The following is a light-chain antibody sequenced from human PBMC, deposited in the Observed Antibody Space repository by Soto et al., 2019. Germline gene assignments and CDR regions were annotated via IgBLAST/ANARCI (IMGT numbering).Light chain of an antibody. J-gene: IGLJ2*01. CDR3: CSYASGNSLI. CDR1: SSNVGTYNL. Sequence: QSVLTQPASVSGSPGQSITISCTGTSSNVGTYNLVSWYQQHPGKAPKLLIYEDSKWPSGVSNRFSGSKSGNTASLTISGLQAEDEADYYCCSYASGNSLIFGGGTKVTVL. V-gene: IGLV2-23*01. CDR2: EDS.